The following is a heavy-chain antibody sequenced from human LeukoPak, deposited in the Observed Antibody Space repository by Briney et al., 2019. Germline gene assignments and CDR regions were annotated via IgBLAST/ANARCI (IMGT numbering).Heavy chain of an antibody. CDR2: INHSGST. CDR1: GGSFSGYY. CDR3: AQSVYDYVWGSYRENWFDP. D-gene: IGHD3-16*02. J-gene: IGHJ5*02. Sequence: SETLSLTCAVYGGSFSGYYWSWIRQPPGKGLEWIGEINHSGSTYYNPSLKSRVTISVDTSKNQFSLKLSSVTAADTAVYYCAQSVYDYVWGSYRENWFDPWGQGTLVTVSS. V-gene: IGHV4-34*09.